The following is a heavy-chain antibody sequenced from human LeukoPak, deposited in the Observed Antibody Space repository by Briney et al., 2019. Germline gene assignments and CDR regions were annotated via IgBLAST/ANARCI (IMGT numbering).Heavy chain of an antibody. D-gene: IGHD2-15*01. V-gene: IGHV4-38-2*02. Sequence: PSETLSLTCSVSGDFISSGYYWGWIRQPPGKGLEWIGSIYHSGNTYYNPSLKSRVTISVDTSKNQFSLKLSSVTAADTAVYYYARDGDELGYCSGGSCYALYYFDYWGQGTLVTVSS. CDR1: GDFISSGYY. CDR3: ARDGDELGYCSGGSCYALYYFDY. CDR2: IYHSGNT. J-gene: IGHJ4*02.